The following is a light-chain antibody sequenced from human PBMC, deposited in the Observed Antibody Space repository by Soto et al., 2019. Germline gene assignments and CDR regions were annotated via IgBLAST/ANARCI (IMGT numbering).Light chain of an antibody. CDR3: QQYGSSPNT. V-gene: IGKV3-20*01. Sequence: EIVLTQSPGTLSLSPGERATLSCRASQSVSSSYLAWYQQKPGQAPRLLIYGASSRATGIPDRFSGSGSGTDITLTICRLEPEDFAVYYCQQYGSSPNTFGQGTKVEIK. CDR1: QSVSSSY. CDR2: GAS. J-gene: IGKJ1*01.